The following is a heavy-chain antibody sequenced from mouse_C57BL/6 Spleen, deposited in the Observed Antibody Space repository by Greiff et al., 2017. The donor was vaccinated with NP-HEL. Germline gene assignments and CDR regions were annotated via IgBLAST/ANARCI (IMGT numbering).Heavy chain of an antibody. CDR2: ISNGGGST. J-gene: IGHJ4*01. Sequence: DVKLVESGGGLVQPGGSLKLSCAASGFTFSDYYMYWVRQTPEKRLEWVAYISNGGGSTYYPDTVKGRFTISRDNAKNTLYLQMSRLKSEDTAMYYCARLLLGAMDYWGQGTSVTVSS. V-gene: IGHV5-12*01. CDR1: GFTFSDYY. D-gene: IGHD2-10*01. CDR3: ARLLLGAMDY.